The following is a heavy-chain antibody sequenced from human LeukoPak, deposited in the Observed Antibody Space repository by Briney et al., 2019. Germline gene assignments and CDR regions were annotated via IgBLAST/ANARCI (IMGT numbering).Heavy chain of an antibody. V-gene: IGHV4-59*06. CDR3: ARMQWLAHPFDY. Sequence: SETLSLTCAVSGGSMSSHFCSWLRQPPGGGLEWIGYIYYSGSTYYNPSLKSRVTISVDTSKNQFSLKLSSVTAADTAVYYCARMQWLAHPFDYWGQGTLVTVSS. CDR1: GGSMSSHF. J-gene: IGHJ4*02. CDR2: IYYSGST. D-gene: IGHD6-19*01.